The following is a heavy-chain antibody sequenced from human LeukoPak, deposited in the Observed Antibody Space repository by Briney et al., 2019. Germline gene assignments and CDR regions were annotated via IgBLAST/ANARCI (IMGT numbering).Heavy chain of an antibody. CDR3: AKGAHITMVRGALEN. CDR2: IWFDGTSK. Sequence: PGXXLRLSCAPYSFTFSKYGMQWDRQAQGKGGEGVGVIWFDGTSKYYAESVKGRFTISRDNDKKTMYVKMNTLRAEDTAVYYCAKGAHITMVRGALENLGQGTLVTVSS. J-gene: IGHJ4*02. D-gene: IGHD3-10*01. V-gene: IGHV3-33*06. CDR1: SFTFSKYG.